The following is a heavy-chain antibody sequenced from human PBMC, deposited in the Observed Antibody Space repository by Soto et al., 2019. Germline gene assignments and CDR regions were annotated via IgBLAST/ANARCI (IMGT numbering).Heavy chain of an antibody. J-gene: IGHJ4*02. CDR2: INHSGIT. CDR3: ASTDYSFNF. D-gene: IGHD4-4*01. Sequence: SETLSLTCAVYGESFNDYYWNWIRQPPGKGLEWIGEINHSGITNYNPSLKSRVTISVDTSRKQFSLKVTSVTAADTAVYYCASTDYSFNFWGLGTLVTVSS. V-gene: IGHV4-34*01. CDR1: GESFNDYY.